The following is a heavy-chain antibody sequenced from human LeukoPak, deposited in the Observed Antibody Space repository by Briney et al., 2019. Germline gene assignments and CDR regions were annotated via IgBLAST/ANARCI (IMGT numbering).Heavy chain of an antibody. CDR2: ISYGGSNK. CDR3: ARATYSGIWYFDD. CDR1: GFIFSDYP. J-gene: IGHJ4*02. D-gene: IGHD1-26*01. V-gene: IGHV3-30-3*01. Sequence: GGSLRLSCAASGFIFSDYPVHWVRQAPGKGLEWVAVISYGGSNKYYADSVKGRFTISRDDSKNTLYLQMNSLRAEDTAVYYCARATYSGIWYFDDWGQGTLVTVSS.